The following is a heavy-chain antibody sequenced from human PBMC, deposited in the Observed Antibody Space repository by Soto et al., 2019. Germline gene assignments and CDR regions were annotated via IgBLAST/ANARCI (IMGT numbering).Heavy chain of an antibody. Sequence: SETLSLTCTVSGGSISSYYWSWIRQPPGKGLERIGYIYYSGSTNYNPSLKSRVTISVDTSKNQFSLKLSSVTAADTAVYYCARGPSTVDAFDIWGQGTMVTVSS. CDR1: GGSISSYY. J-gene: IGHJ3*02. CDR2: IYYSGST. V-gene: IGHV4-59*01. CDR3: ARGPSTVDAFDI. D-gene: IGHD4-17*01.